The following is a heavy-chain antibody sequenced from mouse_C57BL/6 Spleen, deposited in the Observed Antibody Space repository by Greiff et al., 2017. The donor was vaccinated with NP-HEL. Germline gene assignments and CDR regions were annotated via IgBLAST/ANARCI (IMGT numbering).Heavy chain of an antibody. CDR2: INPGSGGT. D-gene: IGHD4-1*01. CDR1: GYAFTNYL. V-gene: IGHV1-54*01. J-gene: IGHJ2*01. Sequence: QVQLQQSGAELVRPGTSVKVSCKASGYAFTNYLIEWVKQRPGQGLEWIGVINPGSGGTNYNEKFKGKATLTADKSSSTAYMQLSSLTPEDSAVYFCARSETGSFDYWGQGTTLTVSS. CDR3: ARSETGSFDY.